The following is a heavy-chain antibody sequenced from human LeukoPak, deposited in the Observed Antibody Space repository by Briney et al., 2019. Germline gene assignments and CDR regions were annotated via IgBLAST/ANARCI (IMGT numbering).Heavy chain of an antibody. J-gene: IGHJ4*02. D-gene: IGHD6-19*01. Sequence: GGSLRLSCAASGFTFTSYEMNWVRQAPGKGLEWVSYINSDGTTIYYADSVKGRFTTSRDYAKNSLYLQMNSLRAEDTAIYYCARERAVAGAGFDYWGQGTLVTVSS. CDR1: GFTFTSYE. V-gene: IGHV3-48*03. CDR2: INSDGTTI. CDR3: ARERAVAGAGFDY.